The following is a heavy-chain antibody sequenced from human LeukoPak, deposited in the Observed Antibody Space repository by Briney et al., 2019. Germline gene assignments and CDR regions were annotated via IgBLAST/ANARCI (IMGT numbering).Heavy chain of an antibody. V-gene: IGHV1-3*04. CDR2: INTGNGNT. D-gene: IGHD5-12*01. J-gene: IGHJ4*02. Sequence: GASVKVSCKASGYTFTNYALHWVRQAPGQRLEWMGWINTGNGNTKYSQKFQGRVTITRATSASTAYMEPSSLRSEDTAVYYCARVGYSGYDSRHVFNYWGQGTLVTVSS. CDR3: ARVGYSGYDSRHVFNY. CDR1: GYTFTNYA.